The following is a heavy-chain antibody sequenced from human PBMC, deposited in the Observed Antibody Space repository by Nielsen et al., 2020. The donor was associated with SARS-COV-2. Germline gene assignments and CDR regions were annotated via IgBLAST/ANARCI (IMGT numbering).Heavy chain of an antibody. CDR2: IIGSGRGT. Sequence: GESLKISCAASGFTFSSYAMSWVRQAPGKGLEWVSGIIGSGRGTYYADSVKGRFTVSRDNSKDTLYLQMSSLRAEDTAIYYCAREACINIDCYTTSWGQGTLVTVS. CDR3: AREACINIDCYTTS. D-gene: IGHD2-2*02. J-gene: IGHJ5*02. CDR1: GFTFSSYA. V-gene: IGHV3-23*01.